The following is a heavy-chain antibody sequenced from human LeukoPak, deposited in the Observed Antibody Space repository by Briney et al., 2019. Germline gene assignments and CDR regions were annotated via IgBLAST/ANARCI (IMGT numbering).Heavy chain of an antibody. CDR2: IIPILGIA. J-gene: IGHJ4*02. V-gene: IGHV1-69*04. CDR1: GGTFSSYA. D-gene: IGHD3-22*01. Sequence: SVKVSCKASGGTFSSYAISWVRQAPGQGLEWMGRIIPILGIANYAQKFQGRVTITADKSTSTAYMELSSLRSEDTAVYYCARYYYDSSGYYPVYFDYWGQGTLVTVSS. CDR3: ARYYYDSSGYYPVYFDY.